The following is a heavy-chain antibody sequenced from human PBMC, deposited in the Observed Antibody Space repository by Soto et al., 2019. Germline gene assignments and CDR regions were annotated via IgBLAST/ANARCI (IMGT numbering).Heavy chain of an antibody. CDR2: FDPEDGET. D-gene: IGHD2-2*01. Sequence: ASVKVSCKVSGYTLTELSTHWVRQAPGKGLEWMGGFDPEDGETIYAQKFQGRVTMTEDTSTDTAYMELSSLRSEDTAVYYCAIGYCSSTSCYVYDYWGQGTLVTVSS. CDR3: AIGYCSSTSCYVYDY. J-gene: IGHJ4*02. CDR1: GYTLTELS. V-gene: IGHV1-24*01.